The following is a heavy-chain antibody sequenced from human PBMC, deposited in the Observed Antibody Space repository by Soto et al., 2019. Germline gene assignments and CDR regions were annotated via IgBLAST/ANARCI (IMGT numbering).Heavy chain of an antibody. V-gene: IGHV4-31*03. Sequence: QVQLQEAGPGLVKPSQTLSLTCTVSGASINSGGYYWNWIRQLPGKGLEWIGYIYFSGSTYYNPSLESRLNISLDTSQNQFPLKLSSVTAADTAVYYCACGDACRILLAYWGQGILVTVSS. J-gene: IGHJ4*02. CDR2: IYFSGST. CDR3: ACGDACRILLAY. D-gene: IGHD4-17*01. CDR1: GASINSGGYY.